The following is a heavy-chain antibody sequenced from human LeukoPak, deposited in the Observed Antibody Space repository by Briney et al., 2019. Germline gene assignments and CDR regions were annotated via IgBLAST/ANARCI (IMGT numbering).Heavy chain of an antibody. Sequence: GWSLRLFCAVSGFAFRSYGMQWVRQAPGKGPEWVAVIGDDGTAQYFADSVKGRFTISRDNSKNTLYLQMNSLTTEDTAVYYCAKEGGHDNWYFDLWGRGTLVTVSS. CDR3: AKEGGHDNWYFDL. V-gene: IGHV3-30*18. J-gene: IGHJ2*01. D-gene: IGHD5-12*01. CDR2: IGDDGTAQ. CDR1: GFAFRSYG.